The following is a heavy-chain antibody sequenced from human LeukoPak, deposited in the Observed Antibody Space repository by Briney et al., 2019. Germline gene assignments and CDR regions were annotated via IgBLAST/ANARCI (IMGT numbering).Heavy chain of an antibody. Sequence: ASVKVSCKASGYTFTSYDINWVRQATGQGLEWMGWMNPNSGNTGYAQKFQGRVTMTRNTSISTAYMELSSLRSEDTAVYYCARGVYYYDSSGYYYYYYGMDVWGQGTTVTVSS. CDR1: GYTFTSYD. J-gene: IGHJ6*02. V-gene: IGHV1-8*01. CDR2: MNPNSGNT. D-gene: IGHD3-22*01. CDR3: ARGVYYYDSSGYYYYYYGMDV.